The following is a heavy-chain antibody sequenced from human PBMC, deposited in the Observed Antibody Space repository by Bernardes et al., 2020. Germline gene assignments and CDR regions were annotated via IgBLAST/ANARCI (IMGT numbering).Heavy chain of an antibody. CDR3: AKDLGYCSGGSCYYYYYMDV. V-gene: IGHV3-23*01. Sequence: GGSLRLSCAASGFTFSSYAMSWVRQAPGKGLEWVSAISGSGGSTYYADSVKGRFTISRDNSKNTLYLQMNSLRAEDTAVYYCAKDLGYCSGGSCYYYYYMDVWGKGTTVTVYS. J-gene: IGHJ6*03. CDR2: ISGSGGST. CDR1: GFTFSSYA. D-gene: IGHD2-15*01.